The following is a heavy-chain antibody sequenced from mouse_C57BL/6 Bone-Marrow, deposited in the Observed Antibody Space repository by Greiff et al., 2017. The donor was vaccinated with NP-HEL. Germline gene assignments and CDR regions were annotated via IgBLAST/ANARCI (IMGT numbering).Heavy chain of an antibody. Sequence: VQLQQSGAELVRPGSSVKLSCKASGYTFTSYWMDWVKQRPGQGLEWIGNIYPSDSETHYNQKFKDKATLTVDKSSSTAYMQLSSLTSEDSAVYYCARFDYGSSSYYYAMDYWGQGTSVTVSS. CDR1: GYTFTSYW. J-gene: IGHJ4*01. CDR2: IYPSDSET. CDR3: ARFDYGSSSYYYAMDY. D-gene: IGHD1-1*01. V-gene: IGHV1-61*01.